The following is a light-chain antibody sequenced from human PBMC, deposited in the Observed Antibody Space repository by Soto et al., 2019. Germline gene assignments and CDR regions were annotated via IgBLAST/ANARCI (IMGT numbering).Light chain of an antibody. J-gene: IGLJ2*01. Sequence: SYELTQPPSVSVAPGRTARITCWGNNIGSRSVHWYQQMPGQAPLLVIYYDRDRPSGIPERFSGSDSGNTATLTINRVEAGDEASYYCQVWDSGSGHRVFGGGTKVTVL. CDR2: YDR. V-gene: IGLV3-21*04. CDR3: QVWDSGSGHRV. CDR1: NIGSRS.